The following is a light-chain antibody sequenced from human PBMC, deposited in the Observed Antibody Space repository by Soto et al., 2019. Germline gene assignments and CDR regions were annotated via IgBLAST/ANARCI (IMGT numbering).Light chain of an antibody. CDR2: GNS. CDR3: QSYDSSMSGSDVV. J-gene: IGLJ2*01. Sequence: QSVLTQPPSVSGAPGQRVTISCTGSSSNIGAGYDVHWYQQLPGTAPKLLIYGNSNRPSGVPDRFSGSKSGTSASLAITGLQAEEEADDYCQSYDSSMSGSDVVFGGGTKVTVL. V-gene: IGLV1-40*01. CDR1: SSNIGAGYD.